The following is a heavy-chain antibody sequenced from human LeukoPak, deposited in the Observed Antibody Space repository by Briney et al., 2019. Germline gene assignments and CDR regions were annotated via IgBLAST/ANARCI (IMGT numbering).Heavy chain of an antibody. V-gene: IGHV4-34*01. CDR1: GGSFSGYY. J-gene: IGHJ4*02. CDR2: INHSGST. Sequence: SETLSLTCAVYGGSFSGYYWSWIRQPPGKGLEWIGEINHSGSTNYNPSLKSRVTISVDTSKNQFSLKLSSVTAADTAVYYCARPHSRATYGGSPFDYWGQGTLVTVSS. D-gene: IGHD4-23*01. CDR3: ARPHSRATYGGSPFDY.